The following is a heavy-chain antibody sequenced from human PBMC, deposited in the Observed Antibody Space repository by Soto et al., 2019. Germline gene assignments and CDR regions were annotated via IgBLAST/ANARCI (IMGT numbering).Heavy chain of an antibody. V-gene: IGHV1-69*13. CDR1: GGSFSSYA. D-gene: IGHD5-18*01. CDR2: IIPIFGTA. CDR3: ARGGCSSFDY. Sequence: PGKLSCKASGGSFSSYAISWVRQAPGQGLEWMGGIIPIFGTANYAQKFQRRVTITADESTSTAYMELSSLRSEDAAVYYCARGGCSSFDYWGQGTLVTVSS. J-gene: IGHJ4*01.